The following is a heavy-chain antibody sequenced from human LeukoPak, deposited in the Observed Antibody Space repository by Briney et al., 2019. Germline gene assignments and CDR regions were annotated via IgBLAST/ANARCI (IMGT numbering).Heavy chain of an antibody. CDR2: IFSNGDT. CDR3: TRDQMNY. CDR1: EFTLSRNY. V-gene: IGHV3-53*01. J-gene: IGHJ4*02. Sequence: PGGSLRLSCTASEFTLSRNYMLWVRQAPGKGLEWVSLIFSNGDTHYADSVKGRFTISRDTSKNTVSLQMNSLRVEDTPMYYCTRDQMNYWGQGTLVTVSS. D-gene: IGHD5-24*01.